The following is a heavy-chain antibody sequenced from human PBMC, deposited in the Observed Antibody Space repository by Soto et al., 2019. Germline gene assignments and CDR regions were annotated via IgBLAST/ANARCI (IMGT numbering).Heavy chain of an antibody. CDR2: SDYRGST. CDR3: GTYVPDHLAVAGTSDAFDI. Sequence: SETRSRTGTVGGGCISSDYWSWIRQSPGKGLEWMADSDYRGSTNYSPCLKRRGTRSVDTSKKQFYLNLSSGTAADTAVYFCGTYVPDHLAVAGTSDAFDIWGQGTMVTVSS. CDR1: GGCISSDY. D-gene: IGHD6-19*01. J-gene: IGHJ3*02. V-gene: IGHV4-59*01.